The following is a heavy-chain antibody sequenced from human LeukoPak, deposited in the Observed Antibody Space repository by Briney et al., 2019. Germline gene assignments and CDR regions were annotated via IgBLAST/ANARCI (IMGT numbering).Heavy chain of an antibody. CDR3: ERDRGVTYYYDTSGYYYVY. V-gene: IGHV1-69*04. CDR1: GGTFSSYT. CDR2: IIPILGIA. Sequence: ASVKVSCKASGGTFSSYTISWVRQAPGQGLEWMGMIIPILGIANYAQKFQGRVTITADKSTSTAYMELSGLRCEDTAVYSCERDRGVTYYYDTSGYYYVYWRQGTLVPVSS. J-gene: IGHJ4*02. D-gene: IGHD3-22*01.